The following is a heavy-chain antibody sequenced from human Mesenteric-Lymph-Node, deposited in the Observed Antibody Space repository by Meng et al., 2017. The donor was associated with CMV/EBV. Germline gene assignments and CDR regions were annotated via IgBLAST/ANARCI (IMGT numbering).Heavy chain of an antibody. CDR1: GFTFSTYA. V-gene: IGHV3-23*01. D-gene: IGHD5-18*01. CDR3: AKDQGYSYGYYFDY. J-gene: IGHJ4*02. Sequence: GGSLKISCAASGFTFSTYAMNWVRQAPGKGLEWVSTISGSGSSTYYADSVKGRFTISRDNSKNTLYLQVNSLRAEDTAIYYCAKDQGYSYGYYFDYWGQGTVVTVSS. CDR2: ISGSGSST.